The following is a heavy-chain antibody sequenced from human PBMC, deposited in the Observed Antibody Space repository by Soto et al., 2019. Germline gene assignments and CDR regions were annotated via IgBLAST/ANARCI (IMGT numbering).Heavy chain of an antibody. V-gene: IGHV3-23*01. D-gene: IGHD2-2*01. CDR3: AREVIPVTMRDPFYFDY. CDR1: GFTFSSYA. CDR2: ISGSGGST. Sequence: GVSLRLSCAASGFTFSSYAMSWVRQAPGKGLEWVSAISGSGGSTYYADSVKGRFTISRDNAKNTLYLQMNSLRAEDSALYYCAREVIPVTMRDPFYFDYWGLGYLVTVSS. J-gene: IGHJ4*02.